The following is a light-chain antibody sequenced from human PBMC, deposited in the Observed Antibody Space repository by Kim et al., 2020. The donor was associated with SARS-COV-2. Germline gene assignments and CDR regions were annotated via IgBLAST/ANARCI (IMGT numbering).Light chain of an antibody. CDR2: DVT. CDR3: CSYTTSSTLV. CDR1: SSDVGGYNY. Sequence: QSALTQPASVSGSPGQSITIACTGTSSDVGGYNYVSWYQQHPGKAPKLMIYDVTNRPSGVSNRLSGSKSGNMASLTISGLQAEDEADYYCCSYTTSSTLVFGGGTQLTVL. J-gene: IGLJ3*02. V-gene: IGLV2-14*03.